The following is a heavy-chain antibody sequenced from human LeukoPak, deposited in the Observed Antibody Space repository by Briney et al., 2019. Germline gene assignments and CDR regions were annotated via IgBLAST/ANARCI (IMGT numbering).Heavy chain of an antibody. J-gene: IGHJ3*02. CDR1: GFIVSNNY. CDR3: ARGFFDYSSPIYAFDI. Sequence: GGSLRLSCAATGFIVSNNYMSWVRQAPGKGLEWVSVIYSGGDTYYADSVKGRFTVSRDKSKNTLSLQMDSLRTEDTAVYFCARGFFDYSSPIYAFDIWGQGTMVTVSS. CDR2: IYSGGDT. V-gene: IGHV3-53*01. D-gene: IGHD6-13*01.